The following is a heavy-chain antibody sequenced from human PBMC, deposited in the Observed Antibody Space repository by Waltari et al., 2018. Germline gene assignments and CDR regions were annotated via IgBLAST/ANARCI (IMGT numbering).Heavy chain of an antibody. Sequence: EVQLVESGGGLVQPGGSLRLSCAASGFTFSSYWMRWVRQAPGKGLELVANIKKDGSEKYYVDSVRGRFTISRDNAKNSLYLQMNRLRAEDTAVYYCARDRSPLRVLEWLMDYWGQGTLVPVSA. V-gene: IGHV3-7*01. CDR3: ARDRSPLRVLEWLMDY. J-gene: IGHJ4*02. CDR2: IKKDGSEK. D-gene: IGHD3-3*01. CDR1: GFTFSSYW.